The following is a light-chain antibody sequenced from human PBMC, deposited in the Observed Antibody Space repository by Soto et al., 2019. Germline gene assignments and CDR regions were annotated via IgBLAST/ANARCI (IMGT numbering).Light chain of an antibody. J-gene: IGLJ1*01. CDR3: SSYTSSSTLHYV. CDR2: DVS. CDR1: SSDVGGYNY. Sequence: ALTQPASVSGSPGQSITISCTGTSSDVGGYNYVSWYQQHPGKAPKLMIYDVSNRPSGVSNRFSGSKSGNTASLTISGLQAEDEADYYCSSYTSSSTLHYVVGTGTKVTVL. V-gene: IGLV2-14*01.